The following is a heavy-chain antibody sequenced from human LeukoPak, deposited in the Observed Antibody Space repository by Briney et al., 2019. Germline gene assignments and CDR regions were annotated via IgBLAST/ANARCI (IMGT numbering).Heavy chain of an antibody. CDR1: GGSITGHY. Sequence: PSETLSLTYAVSGGSITGHYWNWIRQTPGMRLEWIGYTSYSRTTIYNSYFKGRATMSIDTSKNQLYLNLTSVTATDTAVYYCAKLGHSDGWYLGACVIWRQGTTVIVSS. CDR2: TSYSRTT. CDR3: AKLGHSDGWYLGACVI. V-gene: IGHV4-59*08. J-gene: IGHJ3*02. D-gene: IGHD6-19*01.